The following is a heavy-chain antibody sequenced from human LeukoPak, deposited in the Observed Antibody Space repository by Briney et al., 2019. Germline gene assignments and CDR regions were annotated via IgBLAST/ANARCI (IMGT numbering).Heavy chain of an antibody. CDR2: IYYSGST. CDR1: GGSISSYY. D-gene: IGHD3-3*01. V-gene: IGHV4-59*08. CDR3: ARSITIFGVVIIGGGDDAFDI. Sequence: SETLSLTCTVSGGSISSYYWSWIRQPPGKGLEWIGYIYYSGSTNYNPSLKSRVTISVDTSKNQFSLKLSSVTAADTAVYYCARSITIFGVVIIGGGDDAFDIWGQGTMVTVSS. J-gene: IGHJ3*02.